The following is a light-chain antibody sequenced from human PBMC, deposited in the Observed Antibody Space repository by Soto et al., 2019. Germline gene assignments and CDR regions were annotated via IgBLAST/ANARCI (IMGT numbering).Light chain of an antibody. CDR2: WAS. Sequence: IVVTQSPATLSLSPGERATLSCRASQKISIYLDWYQQKPGQAPRLLLFWASTRATFSPARFSGSGAGTYFTLTSSSLHSEAFAVYSCPHYHNGTRTFGEGTNVEIK. CDR3: PHYHNGTRT. CDR1: QKISIY. J-gene: IGKJ4*01. V-gene: IGKV3-15*01.